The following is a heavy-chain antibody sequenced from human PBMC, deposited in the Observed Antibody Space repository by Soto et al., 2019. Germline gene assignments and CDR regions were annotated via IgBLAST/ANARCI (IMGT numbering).Heavy chain of an antibody. CDR3: ARDGSSSPNYSGMDV. CDR2: IKQDGSEK. D-gene: IGHD6-13*01. J-gene: IGHJ6*02. V-gene: IGHV3-7*03. Sequence: EVQLVESGGGLVQPGGSLRLSCAASGFTFSSYWMSWVRQAPGKGLEWVANIKQDGSEKYYVDSVKGRFTISRDNAKNSLYLQMNSLRAEDTAVYYCARDGSSSPNYSGMDVWGQGTTVTVSS. CDR1: GFTFSSYW.